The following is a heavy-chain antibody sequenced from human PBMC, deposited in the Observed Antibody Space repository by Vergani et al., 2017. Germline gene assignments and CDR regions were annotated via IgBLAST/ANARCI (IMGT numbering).Heavy chain of an antibody. CDR3: VRDLYSRGPFDV. V-gene: IGHV4-38-2*02. J-gene: IGHJ4*01. Sequence: QVQLQESGPGLLKTSETLSLTCNVSGVSITRGNYWGWLRQSPGTGLAWIASVFHLGTVYYYPSPRSRVRISIDAYNVLSLRLQSVTAADTAVYFCVRDLYSRGPFDVWGQGSLVTVSS. CDR2: VFHLGTV. D-gene: IGHD3-22*01. CDR1: GVSITRGNY.